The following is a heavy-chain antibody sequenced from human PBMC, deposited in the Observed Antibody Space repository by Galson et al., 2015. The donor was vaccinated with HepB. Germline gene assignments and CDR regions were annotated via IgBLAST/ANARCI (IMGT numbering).Heavy chain of an antibody. CDR1: GFTFSNAW. CDR2: IKSKTDGGTT. Sequence: SLRLSCAASGFTFSNAWMSWVRQAPGKGLEWVGRIKSKTDGGTTDYAAPVKGRFTISRDDSKNTLYLQMNSLKTEDTAVYYCTTIRFLEWYPYYYYGMDVWGQGTTVTVSS. CDR3: TTIRFLEWYPYYYYGMDV. D-gene: IGHD3-3*01. J-gene: IGHJ6*02. V-gene: IGHV3-15*01.